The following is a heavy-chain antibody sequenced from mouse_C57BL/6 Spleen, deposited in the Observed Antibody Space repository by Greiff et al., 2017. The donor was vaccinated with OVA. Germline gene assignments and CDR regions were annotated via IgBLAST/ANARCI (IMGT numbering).Heavy chain of an antibody. CDR2: ISGGGSFT. Sequence: EVQGVESGGGLVKPGGSLKLSCAASGFTFSSYAMSWVRQTPEKRLEWVATISGGGSFTYYPDNVKGRFTISRDNAKNNLYLQMSHLKSEDTAMYYCANLYDYYPWFAYWGQGTLVTVSA. D-gene: IGHD2-4*01. CDR3: ANLYDYYPWFAY. V-gene: IGHV5-4*01. J-gene: IGHJ3*01. CDR1: GFTFSSYA.